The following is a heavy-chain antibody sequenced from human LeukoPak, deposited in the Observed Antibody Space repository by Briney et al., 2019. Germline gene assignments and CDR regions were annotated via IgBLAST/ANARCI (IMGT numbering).Heavy chain of an antibody. CDR3: AKEKTAMVTVDAFDI. D-gene: IGHD5-18*01. Sequence: PGGSLRLSCAASGFTFSSYGMHWVRQAPGKGLEWVAVISYDGSNKYYADSVKGRSTISRDNSKNTLYLQMNSQRAEDTAVYYCAKEKTAMVTVDAFDIWGQGTMVTVSS. V-gene: IGHV3-30*18. CDR1: GFTFSSYG. J-gene: IGHJ3*02. CDR2: ISYDGSNK.